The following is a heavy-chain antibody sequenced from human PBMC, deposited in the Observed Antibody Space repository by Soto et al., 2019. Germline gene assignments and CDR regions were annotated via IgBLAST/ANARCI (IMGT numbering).Heavy chain of an antibody. CDR3: ARVLGWSGHYGPNAFDI. J-gene: IGHJ3*02. D-gene: IGHD3-3*01. V-gene: IGHV4-31*03. CDR1: GGSISSGGYY. Sequence: PSETLSLTCTVSGGSISSGGYYWSWTRQHPGKGLEWIGYIYYSGSTYYNPSLKSRVTISVDTSKNQFSLKLSSVTAADTAVYYCARVLGWSGHYGPNAFDIWGQGTMVTVSS. CDR2: IYYSGST.